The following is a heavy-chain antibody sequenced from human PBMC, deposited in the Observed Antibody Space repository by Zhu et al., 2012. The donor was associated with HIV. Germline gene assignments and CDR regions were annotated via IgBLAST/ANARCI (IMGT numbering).Heavy chain of an antibody. CDR2: VYHSGST. V-gene: IGHV4-38-2*01. CDR1: GYSISSGYY. J-gene: IGHJ3*02. CDR3: ARGAMITFGGVISGAFDI. Sequence: QVQLQESGPGLVKPSETLSLTCAVSGYSISSGYYWGWIRQPPGKGLEWIGSVYHSGSTYYNPSLKSRVTISVDTSKNQFSLKLSSVTAADTAVYYCARGAMITFGGVISGAFDIWAKGQWSPSLQ. D-gene: IGHD3-16*02.